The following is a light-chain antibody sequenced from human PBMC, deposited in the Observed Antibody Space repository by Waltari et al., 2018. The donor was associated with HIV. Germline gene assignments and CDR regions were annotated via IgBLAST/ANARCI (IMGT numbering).Light chain of an antibody. V-gene: IGLV2-11*01. J-gene: IGLJ2*01. Sequence: QSALTQPRSVSGSPGQSVTISCPGTSSDVGAYNFVSWYQQYPGKAPKLLIYDVKKRPSGVPDRFYGSKSDNTASLTISGLQAEDEADYYCCSYAGNYIFDFGGGTKLTVL. CDR2: DVK. CDR3: CSYAGNYIFD. CDR1: SSDVGAYNF.